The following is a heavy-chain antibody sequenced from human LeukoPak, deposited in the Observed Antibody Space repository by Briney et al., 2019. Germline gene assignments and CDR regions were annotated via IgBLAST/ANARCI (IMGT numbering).Heavy chain of an antibody. V-gene: IGHV4-59*12. CDR3: ARVGKSSSSSLFDY. J-gene: IGHJ4*02. D-gene: IGHD6-6*01. CDR2: ISYSGDI. Sequence: SETLSLTCTVSGGSISTYYWSWIRQPPGKGLEWIGYISYSGDITYNPSLRSRVAISVDTSKNQFSLKLSSVTAADTAVYYCARVGKSSSSSLFDYWGQGTLVTVSS. CDR1: GGSISTYY.